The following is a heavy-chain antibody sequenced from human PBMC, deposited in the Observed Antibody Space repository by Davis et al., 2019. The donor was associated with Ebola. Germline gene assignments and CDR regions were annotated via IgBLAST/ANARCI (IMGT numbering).Heavy chain of an antibody. D-gene: IGHD6-19*01. CDR2: ISSDGSRE. CDR1: GFTFTTST. J-gene: IGHJ4*01. CDR3: VRHYSTVWYHYDYFDY. Sequence: GGSLRLSCVASGFTFTTSTMHWVRQAPGKGLEWVALISSDGSREYYADSVKGRFTISRDYSKNTLYLQMNSLRDEETAVYYCVRHYSTVWYHYDYFDYWGHGALVTVSS. V-gene: IGHV3-30*03.